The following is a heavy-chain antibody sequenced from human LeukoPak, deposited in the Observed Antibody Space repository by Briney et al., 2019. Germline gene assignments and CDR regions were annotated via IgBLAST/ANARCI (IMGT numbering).Heavy chain of an antibody. V-gene: IGHV4-59*08. Sequence: SETLSLTCTVSGGSISNYYWSWIRQPPGKGLEWIGYISYSGSTNNNPSLKSRATISVDTTKNQFSLKLSSVTAADTAVYYCARHRGYVGALDVWGRGTMVTVSS. CDR2: ISYSGST. J-gene: IGHJ3*01. CDR3: ARHRGYVGALDV. CDR1: GGSISNYY. D-gene: IGHD3-22*01.